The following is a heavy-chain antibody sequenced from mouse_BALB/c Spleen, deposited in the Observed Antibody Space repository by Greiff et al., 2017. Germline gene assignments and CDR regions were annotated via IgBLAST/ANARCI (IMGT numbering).Heavy chain of an antibody. V-gene: IGHV3-6*02. J-gene: IGHJ2*01. CDR2: ISYDGSN. CDR1: GYSITSGYY. Sequence: ESGPGLVKPSQSLSLTCSVTGYSITSGYYWNWIRQFPGNKLEWMGYISYDGSNNYNPSLKNRISITRDTSKNQFFLKLNSVTTEDTATYYCARDHYSFDYWGQGTTLTVSS. D-gene: IGHD2-12*01. CDR3: ARDHYSFDY.